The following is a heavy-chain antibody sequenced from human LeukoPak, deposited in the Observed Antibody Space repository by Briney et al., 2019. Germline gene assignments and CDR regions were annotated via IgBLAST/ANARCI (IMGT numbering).Heavy chain of an antibody. V-gene: IGHV3-30-3*01. J-gene: IGHJ4*02. CDR3: ARAVGPYDY. Sequence: GRSLRLSCAASGFTFSSYAMHWVRQAPGKGLEWVAVISYDGSNKYYADSVKGRFTISRDNSRDALYLEMNNLRAEDTAVYFCARAVGPYDYWGQGTLVTVSS. CDR1: GFTFSSYA. CDR2: ISYDGSNK.